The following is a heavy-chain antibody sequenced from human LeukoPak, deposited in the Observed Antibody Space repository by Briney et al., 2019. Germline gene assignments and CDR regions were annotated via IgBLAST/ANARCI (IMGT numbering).Heavy chain of an antibody. D-gene: IGHD3-22*01. Sequence: PSETLSLTCTVSGYSISSGYYWGWIRQPPGKGLEWIGSIYHSGSTYYNPSLKSRVTISVDTSKNQFSLKLSSVTAADTAVYYCARVIRAVFDYDSSGYQNPDAFDIWGQGTMVTVSS. CDR1: GYSISSGYY. CDR3: ARVIRAVFDYDSSGYQNPDAFDI. V-gene: IGHV4-38-2*02. CDR2: IYHSGST. J-gene: IGHJ3*02.